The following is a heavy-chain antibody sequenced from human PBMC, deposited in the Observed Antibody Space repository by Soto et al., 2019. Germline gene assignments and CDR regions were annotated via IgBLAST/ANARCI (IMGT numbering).Heavy chain of an antibody. D-gene: IGHD5-18*01. CDR3: ARDMGYSYGHGIDY. CDR1: GFTFSSYT. V-gene: IGHV3-33*01. J-gene: IGHJ4*02. Sequence: QVQLVESGGGVVQPGRSLRLSCAASGFTFSSYTMHWVRQAPGKGLEWVALIWYDGSNKYYADSVKGRFTISRDNSKNTLYLQMNSLRAEDTAVYYCARDMGYSYGHGIDYWGQGTLVTVSS. CDR2: IWYDGSNK.